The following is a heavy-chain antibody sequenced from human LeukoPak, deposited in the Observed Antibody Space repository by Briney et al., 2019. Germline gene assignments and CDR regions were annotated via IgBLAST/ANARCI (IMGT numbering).Heavy chain of an antibody. CDR3: ARRRYYDSTGYLD. D-gene: IGHD3-22*01. V-gene: IGHV4-39*02. CDR1: GDYISSSSYY. Sequence: PSETLSLTCTLSGDYISSSSYYWGWIRQPPGKGMEWIVDIYYSGSTYYNEALKGQVSISIKTSNNHFSLHLRSLTAADTALYYCARRRYYDSTGYLDWGHGTLVTVSS. J-gene: IGHJ1*01. CDR2: IYYSGST.